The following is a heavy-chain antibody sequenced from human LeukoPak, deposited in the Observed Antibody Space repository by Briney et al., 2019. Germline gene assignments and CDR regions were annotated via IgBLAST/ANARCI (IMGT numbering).Heavy chain of an antibody. D-gene: IGHD3-3*01. CDR2: IIPILGIA. Sequence: ASVKVSCKASGGTFSSYVISWVRQAPGQGLEWMGRIIPILGIANYAQKFQGRVTITADKSTSTAYMELSSLRSEDTAVYYCARDLIRFLEWFFDYWGQGTLVTVSS. J-gene: IGHJ4*02. V-gene: IGHV1-69*04. CDR1: GGTFSSYV. CDR3: ARDLIRFLEWFFDY.